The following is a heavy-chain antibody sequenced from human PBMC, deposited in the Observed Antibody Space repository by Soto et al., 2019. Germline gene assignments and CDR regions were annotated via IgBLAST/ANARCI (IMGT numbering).Heavy chain of an antibody. CDR1: GFTFSNAW. Sequence: GGSLRLSCAASGFTFSNAWMSWVRQAPGKGLEWVGRIKSKTDGGTTDYAAPVKGRFTISSDDSKTTLYLQMNSLKTEDTAVYYCTTDWNGPEDYGDYPTYYYYYMDVWGKGTTVTVSS. CDR3: TTDWNGPEDYGDYPTYYYYYMDV. J-gene: IGHJ6*03. D-gene: IGHD4-17*01. V-gene: IGHV3-15*01. CDR2: IKSKTDGGTT.